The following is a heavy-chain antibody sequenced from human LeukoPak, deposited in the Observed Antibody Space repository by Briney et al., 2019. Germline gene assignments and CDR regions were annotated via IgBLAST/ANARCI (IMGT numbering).Heavy chain of an antibody. D-gene: IGHD1-26*01. CDR1: GFTVSSNY. J-gene: IGHJ4*02. CDR2: IYSGGST. Sequence: PGGSLRLSCAASGFTVSSNYMSWVRQAPGKGLEWVSVIYSGGSTYYADSVKGRFTISRDNSKNTLYLQMNSLRAEDTAVYYCARAGGSYIDLGDYWGQGTLVTVSS. CDR3: ARAGGSYIDLGDY. V-gene: IGHV3-53*01.